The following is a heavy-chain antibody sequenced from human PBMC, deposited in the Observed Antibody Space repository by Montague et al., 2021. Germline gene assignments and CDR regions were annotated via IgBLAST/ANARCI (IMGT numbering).Heavy chain of an antibody. J-gene: IGHJ4*01. CDR3: GRDYWGSIDY. CDR1: GGSVNGYD. V-gene: IGHV4-59*02. D-gene: IGHD7-27*01. Sequence: SETLSLTCSVSGGSVNGYDWSWIRQPPGKGLEWIGYMRSSGSPNYNPSFKSRLAISIDRSRNQFSLELSLVTAADTAIYFCGRDYWGSIDYRGHGILVTVSS. CDR2: MRSSGSP.